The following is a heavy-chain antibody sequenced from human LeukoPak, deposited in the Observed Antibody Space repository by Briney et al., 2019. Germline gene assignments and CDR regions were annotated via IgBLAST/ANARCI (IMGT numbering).Heavy chain of an antibody. CDR2: ISGSGGGT. V-gene: IGHV3-23*01. CDR3: AKDRAYCGGDCYSPLDY. J-gene: IGHJ4*02. D-gene: IGHD2-21*02. CDR1: GFTFSSHF. Sequence: GGSLRLSCAASGFTFSSHFVNWVRQAPGKGLEWVSGISGSGGGTYYADSVKGRFTISRDNSKNTLYLQMNSLRAEDTALYYCAKDRAYCGGDCYSPLDYWGQGTLVTVSS.